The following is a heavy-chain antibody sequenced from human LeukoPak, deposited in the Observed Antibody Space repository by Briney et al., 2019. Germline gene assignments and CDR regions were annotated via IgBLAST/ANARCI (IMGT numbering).Heavy chain of an antibody. D-gene: IGHD1-20*01. CDR3: ARAHYNWNEPPFDS. Sequence: PGRSLRLSCAASGFFFSSYGMHWVRLAPVKGLEWVALIWYDGSNKYYADSVKGRFTISRDNSKNTLSLQMNSLRAEDTAVYYCARAHYNWNEPPFDSWGQGTLVTVSS. CDR2: IWYDGSNK. J-gene: IGHJ4*02. CDR1: GFFFSSYG. V-gene: IGHV3-33*01.